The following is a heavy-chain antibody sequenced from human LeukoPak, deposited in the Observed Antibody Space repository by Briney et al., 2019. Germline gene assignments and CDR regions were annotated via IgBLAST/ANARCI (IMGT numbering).Heavy chain of an antibody. V-gene: IGHV4-61*01. CDR3: ARVWRYCNGGSCYSSFDY. J-gene: IGHJ4*02. CDR2: SHYSGST. D-gene: IGHD2-15*01. Sequence: SETLSLTCTVSGGSVSSGINFWSWIWRPPGKGLEWIGYSHYSGSTIYNPSLKSRVTISVDASRNQFSLKFSSVTAADAAVYYCARVWRYCNGGSCYSSFDYWGQGTLVTVSS. CDR1: GGSVSSGINF.